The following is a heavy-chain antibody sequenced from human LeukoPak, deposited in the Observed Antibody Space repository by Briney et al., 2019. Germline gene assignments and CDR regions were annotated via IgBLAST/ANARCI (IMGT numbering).Heavy chain of an antibody. CDR2: ISGSGGST. Sequence: PGGSLRLSCAASGFTFSSYAMSWVRQAPGKGLEWVSAISGSGGSTYYADSVKGRFTISRDNSKNTLYLQMNSLRAEDTAVYYCAKDPRILRSSWYGSNPWGQGTLVTVSS. CDR1: GFTFSSYA. CDR3: AKDPRILRSSWYGSNP. J-gene: IGHJ5*02. V-gene: IGHV3-23*01. D-gene: IGHD6-13*01.